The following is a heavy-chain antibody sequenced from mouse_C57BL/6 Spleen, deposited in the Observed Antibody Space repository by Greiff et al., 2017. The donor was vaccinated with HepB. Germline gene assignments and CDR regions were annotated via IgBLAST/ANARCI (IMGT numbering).Heavy chain of an antibody. V-gene: IGHV1-76*01. CDR3: ARGSYDGWFAY. Sequence: VQLKESGAELVRPGASVKLSCKASGYTFTDYYINWVKQRPGQGLEWIARIYPGSGNTYYNEKFKGKATLTAEKSSSTAYMQLSSLTSEDSAVYFCARGSYDGWFAYWGQGTLVTVSA. CDR2: IYPGSGNT. D-gene: IGHD2-12*01. CDR1: GYTFTDYY. J-gene: IGHJ3*01.